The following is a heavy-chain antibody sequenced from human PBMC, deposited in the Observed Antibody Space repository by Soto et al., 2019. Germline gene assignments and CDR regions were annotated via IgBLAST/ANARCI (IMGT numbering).Heavy chain of an antibody. V-gene: IGHV4-34*01. Sequence: SETLSLTCAVYGGSFSGYYWSWIRQPPGKGLEWIGEINHSGSTNYNPSLKSRVTISVDTSKNQFSLKLSSVTAADTAVYYCARLGTPIVVVPAATDYYYYYGMDVWGQGTTVTSP. CDR2: INHSGST. J-gene: IGHJ6*02. D-gene: IGHD2-2*01. CDR3: ARLGTPIVVVPAATDYYYYYGMDV. CDR1: GGSFSGYY.